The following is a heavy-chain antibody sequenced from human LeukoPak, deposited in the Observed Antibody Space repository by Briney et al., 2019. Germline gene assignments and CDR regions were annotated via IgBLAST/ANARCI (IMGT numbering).Heavy chain of an antibody. CDR1: EFTFSTY. V-gene: IGHV3-21*01. Sequence: GGSLRLSCAASEFTFSTYMNSVRQAPAKRLEWVSSISGSSSYIYYADSVKGRFTISRDNAKNSLHLQMNSLRAEDTAVYYCARDRGASGFDYWGQGTLVTVSS. CDR3: ARDRGASGFDY. J-gene: IGHJ4*02. CDR2: ISGSSSYI. D-gene: IGHD1-26*01.